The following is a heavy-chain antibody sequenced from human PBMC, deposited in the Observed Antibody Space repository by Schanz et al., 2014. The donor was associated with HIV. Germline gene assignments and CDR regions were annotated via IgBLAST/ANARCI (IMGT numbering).Heavy chain of an antibody. D-gene: IGHD3-22*01. CDR3: ARGHPLYDSSGYYSPFFDY. J-gene: IGHJ4*02. V-gene: IGHV1-2*02. Sequence: QVQLVQSGAEVKKPGASVRVSCKASGYSFTGYYMNWVRQAPGQGLEWMGFVNPDSGGTNYAQKFRGRVTMTRDTSISTAYMELSRLRSEDTAVYYCARGHPLYDSSGYYSPFFDYWGQGTLVTVSS. CDR2: VNPDSGGT. CDR1: GYSFTGYY.